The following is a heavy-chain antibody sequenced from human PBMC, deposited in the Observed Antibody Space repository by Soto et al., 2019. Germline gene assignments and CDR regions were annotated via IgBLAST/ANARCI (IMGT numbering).Heavy chain of an antibody. J-gene: IGHJ6*02. V-gene: IGHV3-30*18. D-gene: IGHD3-3*01. CDR3: AKDGFLRFFTRHYYYGMDV. CDR2: ISYDGSNK. Sequence: GGSLRLSCAASGFTFSSYGMHWVRQAPGKGLEWVAVISYDGSNKYYADSVKGRFTISRDNSKNTLYLQMNSLRAEDTAVYYCAKDGFLRFFTRHYYYGMDVWGQGTTVTVSS. CDR1: GFTFSSYG.